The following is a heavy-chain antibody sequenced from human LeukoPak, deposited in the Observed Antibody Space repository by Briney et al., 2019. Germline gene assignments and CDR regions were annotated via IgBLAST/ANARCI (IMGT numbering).Heavy chain of an antibody. CDR3: AKLTIFGLVIIH. Sequence: SETLSLTCTVSGGSISSGSYYWGWIRQPPGKGLKWIGNIYYSGSIYYNPSLKSRVTISVDTSKNQFSLKLSSVTAADTAVYYCAKLTIFGLVIIHWGQGTLVTVSS. CDR1: GGSISSGSYY. D-gene: IGHD3/OR15-3a*01. J-gene: IGHJ4*02. V-gene: IGHV4-39*01. CDR2: IYYSGSI.